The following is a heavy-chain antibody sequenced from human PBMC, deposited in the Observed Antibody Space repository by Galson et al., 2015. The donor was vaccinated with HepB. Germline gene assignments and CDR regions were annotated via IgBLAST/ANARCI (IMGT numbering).Heavy chain of an antibody. CDR1: GYTFTSYG. V-gene: IGHV1-18*04. D-gene: IGHD3-22*01. J-gene: IGHJ6*02. Sequence: SVKVSCKASGYTFTSYGISWVRQAPGQGLEWMGWISAYNGNTNYAQKLQGRVTMTTDTSTSTAYMELRSLRSDDTAVYYCARETYYYDSSGYYYYYYGMDVWGQGTTVTVSS. CDR2: ISAYNGNT. CDR3: ARETYYYDSSGYYYYYYGMDV.